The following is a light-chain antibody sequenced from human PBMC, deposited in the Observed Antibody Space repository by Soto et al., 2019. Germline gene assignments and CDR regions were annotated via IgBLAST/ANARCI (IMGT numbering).Light chain of an antibody. CDR3: QQYSDWPPWT. CDR2: QTS. Sequence: EIVLTQSPATLSSFPGDRVTLCCRASQYINTRLAWYQHRPGQSPRLLIYQTSLRAAGIPARFSGSGSGTEFTLTISSLQSEDIAVYYCQQYSDWPPWTFGQGTKVDIK. V-gene: IGKV3D-15*01. J-gene: IGKJ1*01. CDR1: QYINTR.